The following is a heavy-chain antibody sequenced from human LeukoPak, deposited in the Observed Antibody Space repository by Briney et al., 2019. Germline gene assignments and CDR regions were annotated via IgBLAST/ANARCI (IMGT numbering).Heavy chain of an antibody. V-gene: IGHV3-33*01. Sequence: GGSLRLSCAASGFTFSSYGMHWVHQAPGKGLEWVAVIWYDGSNNYYADSVKGRFTISRDNSKNTLYLQLNSLRAEDTAVYYCARGMPFMDVWGQGTTVTVSS. J-gene: IGHJ6*02. CDR2: IWYDGSNN. D-gene: IGHD2-2*01. CDR1: GFTFSSYG. CDR3: ARGMPFMDV.